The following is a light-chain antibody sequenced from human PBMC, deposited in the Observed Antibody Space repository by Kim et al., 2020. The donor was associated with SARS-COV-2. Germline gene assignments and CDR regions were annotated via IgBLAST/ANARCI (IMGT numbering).Light chain of an antibody. CDR2: YAS. Sequence: PGQRTTLSCSASHNINTHLACYQHKPGQAPRLLIYYASNRATGIPARFSGSGSWTDFTLTISSLEPEDFAVYYCQQRSDWPITVGQGKRLEIK. V-gene: IGKV3-11*01. CDR1: HNINTH. J-gene: IGKJ5*01. CDR3: QQRSDWPIT.